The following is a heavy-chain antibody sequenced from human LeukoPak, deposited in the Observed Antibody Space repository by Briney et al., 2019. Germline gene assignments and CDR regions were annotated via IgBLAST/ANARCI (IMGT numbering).Heavy chain of an antibody. Sequence: SETLSLTCTVSGGSISSYYWSWIRQPPGKGLEWIGYIYYSGSTNYNPSLKSRVTISVDTSENQFSLKLSSVTAADTAVYYCARALCSSTSCYYYYGMDVWGKGTTVTVSS. CDR3: ARALCSSTSCYYYYGMDV. V-gene: IGHV4-59*01. CDR2: IYYSGST. D-gene: IGHD2-2*01. CDR1: GGSISSYY. J-gene: IGHJ6*04.